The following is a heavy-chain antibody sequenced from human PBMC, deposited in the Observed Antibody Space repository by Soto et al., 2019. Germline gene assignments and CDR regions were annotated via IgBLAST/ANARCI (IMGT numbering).Heavy chain of an antibody. CDR3: ATESGSTYGYFDY. CDR1: CGSVSSGGDY. J-gene: IGHJ4*02. Sequence: SETLSLTCTVSCGSVSSGGDYWSWIRQSPGKGLEWIGYISSSGSTGYNPSLKNRLTMSVDRSKNQFTLRLTSVTAADTAVYFCATESGSTYGYFDYWGQGTQVTVSS. D-gene: IGHD5-18*01. V-gene: IGHV4-30-4*01. CDR2: ISSSGST.